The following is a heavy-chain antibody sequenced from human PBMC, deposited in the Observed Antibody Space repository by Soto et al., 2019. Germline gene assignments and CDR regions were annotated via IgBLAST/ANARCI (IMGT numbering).Heavy chain of an antibody. V-gene: IGHV5-10-1*01. J-gene: IGHJ4*02. D-gene: IGHD2-21*02. Sequence: EVQLVQSGAEVKKPGESLRISCQGSGYSFTNYWITWVRQLPGKGMEWMGRIDPSDSDANYTPAFQGHVTIYTDRSTSSAFLQWKSLKDSDTGVYYFATHTHLYGGGDCDTRYCGQGIQVP. CDR1: GYSFTNYW. CDR3: ATHTHLYGGGDCDTRY. CDR2: IDPSDSDA.